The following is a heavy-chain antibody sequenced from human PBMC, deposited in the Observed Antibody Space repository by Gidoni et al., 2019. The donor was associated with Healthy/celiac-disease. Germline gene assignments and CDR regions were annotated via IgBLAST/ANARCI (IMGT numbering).Heavy chain of an antibody. J-gene: IGHJ4*02. V-gene: IGHV3-30*18. Sequence: QVQLVESGGGVVQPGRSLRLSCAASGFTFSSYGMHWVRQAPGKGLEWVAVISYDGSNKYYADSGKGRFTISRDNSKNTLYLQMNSLRAEDTAVYYCAKDSMGAVAGIFDYWGQGTLVTVSS. CDR1: GFTFSSYG. D-gene: IGHD6-19*01. CDR3: AKDSMGAVAGIFDY. CDR2: ISYDGSNK.